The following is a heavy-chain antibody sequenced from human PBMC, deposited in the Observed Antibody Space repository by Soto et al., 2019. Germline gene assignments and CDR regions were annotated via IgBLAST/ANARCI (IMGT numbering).Heavy chain of an antibody. D-gene: IGHD2-15*01. CDR3: ARSILQTPDAFDI. J-gene: IGHJ3*02. Sequence: QVQLQESGPGLVKPSQTLSLTCTVSGGSISSGGYYWSWIRQHPGKGLEWIGYIYYSRSTYYNPSLKSRVTISVDTSKNQFSLKLSSVTAADTAVYYCARSILQTPDAFDIWGQGTMVTVSS. CDR2: IYYSRST. CDR1: GGSISSGGYY. V-gene: IGHV4-31*03.